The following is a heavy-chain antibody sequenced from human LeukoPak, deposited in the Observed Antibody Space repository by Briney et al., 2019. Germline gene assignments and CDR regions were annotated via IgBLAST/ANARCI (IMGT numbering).Heavy chain of an antibody. CDR3: ARDQQPPASRGGMDV. D-gene: IGHD6-13*01. CDR1: GGSISSGGYS. CDR2: IYHSGST. Sequence: PSQTLSLTCAVSGGSISSGGYSWSWIRQPPGKGLEWIGYIYHSGSTYYNPSLKSRVTISVDRSKNQFSLKLSSVTAADTAVYYCARDQQPPASRGGMDVWGQGTTVTVSS. V-gene: IGHV4-30-2*01. J-gene: IGHJ6*02.